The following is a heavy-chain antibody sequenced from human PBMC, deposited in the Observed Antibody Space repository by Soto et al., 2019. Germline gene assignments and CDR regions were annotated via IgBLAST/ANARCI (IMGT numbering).Heavy chain of an antibody. D-gene: IGHD6-6*01. CDR2: ISSSGSTI. J-gene: IGHJ4*02. V-gene: IGHV3-11*01. Sequence: PGGSLRLSCAASGFTFSDYYMSWIRQAPGKGLEWVSYISSSGSTIYYADSVKGRFTISRDNAKNSLYLQMNSLRAEDTAVYYCARDWEYSSSPPFDYWGQGTLVTVSS. CDR1: GFTFSDYY. CDR3: ARDWEYSSSPPFDY.